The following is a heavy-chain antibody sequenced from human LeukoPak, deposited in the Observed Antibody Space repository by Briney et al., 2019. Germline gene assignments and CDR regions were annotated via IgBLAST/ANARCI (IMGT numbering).Heavy chain of an antibody. J-gene: IGHJ4*02. D-gene: IGHD4-17*01. V-gene: IGHV3-48*01. CDR2: ISSSSSTI. CDR3: ARDSNGDYFDY. Sequence: GGSLRLSCAASEFTFSSYSMNWVRQAPGKGLEWVSYISSSSSTIYYADSVKGRFTISRDNAKNSLYLQMNSLRAEDTAVYYCARDSNGDYFDYWGQGTLVTVSS. CDR1: EFTFSSYS.